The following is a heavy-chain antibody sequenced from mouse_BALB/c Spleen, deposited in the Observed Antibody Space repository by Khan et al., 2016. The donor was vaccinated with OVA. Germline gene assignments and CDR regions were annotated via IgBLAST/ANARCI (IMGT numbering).Heavy chain of an antibody. CDR1: GFSISNYG. Sequence: QVQLKESGPGLVAPSQTLSISCTVSGFSISNYGVHWVRQPPGKGLEWLGVIWAGGSTNHNSALMSRLSITNDNSKNQVFLKMNSLQTDDTAKYYCARAFYNGAWFAYWGQGTLVTVSA. V-gene: IGHV2-9*02. D-gene: IGHD1-3*01. CDR3: ARAFYNGAWFAY. CDR2: IWAGGST. J-gene: IGHJ3*01.